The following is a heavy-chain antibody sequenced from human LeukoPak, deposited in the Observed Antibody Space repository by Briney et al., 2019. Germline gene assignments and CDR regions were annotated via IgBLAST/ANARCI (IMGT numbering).Heavy chain of an antibody. V-gene: IGHV3-53*01. Sequence: GGSLRLSCAASGFTVSSNYMSWVRQAPGKGLEWVSVIYSGGSTYYADSVKGRFTISRDNAKNSLYLQMNSLRAEDTAVYYCARGGYCSSSVCYSLNAFDIWGQGTMFTVSS. J-gene: IGHJ3*02. CDR2: IYSGGST. CDR1: GFTVSSNY. D-gene: IGHD2-2*01. CDR3: ARGGYCSSSVCYSLNAFDI.